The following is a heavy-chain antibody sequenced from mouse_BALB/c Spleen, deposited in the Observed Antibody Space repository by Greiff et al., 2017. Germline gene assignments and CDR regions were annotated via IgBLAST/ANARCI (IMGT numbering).Heavy chain of an antibody. CDR3: AYYRYDGAFDN. V-gene: IGHV1-54*01. J-gene: IGHJ2*01. CDR2: INPGSGGT. D-gene: IGHD2-14*01. CDR1: GYAFTNYL. Sequence: VQLHQSGAELVRPGTSVKVSCKASGYAFTNYLIEWVKQRPGQGLEWIGVINPGSGGTNYNEKFKGKATLTADKSSSTAYMQLSSLTSDDSAVYFCAYYRYDGAFDNWDRGATRAGSS.